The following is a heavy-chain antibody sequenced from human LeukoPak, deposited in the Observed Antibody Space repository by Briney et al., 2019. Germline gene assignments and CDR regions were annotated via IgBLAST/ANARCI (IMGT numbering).Heavy chain of an antibody. CDR1: GGTFSSYA. Sequence: SVKVSCKASGGTFSSYAISWVRQAPGQGLEWMGGIIPIFGTANYAQKFQGRVTITADESTSTAYMELSSLRSEDTAVYYCAAFGSYSLGFVVWGQGTLVTVSS. V-gene: IGHV1-69*01. CDR2: IIPIFGTA. D-gene: IGHD1-26*01. CDR3: AAFGSYSLGFVV. J-gene: IGHJ4*02.